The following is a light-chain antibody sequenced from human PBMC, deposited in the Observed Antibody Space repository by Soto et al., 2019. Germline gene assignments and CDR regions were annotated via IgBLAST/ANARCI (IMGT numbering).Light chain of an antibody. CDR2: DAS. CDR1: QFVSSW. CDR3: QQYSSYRT. J-gene: IGKJ1*01. V-gene: IGKV1-5*01. Sequence: DIQMTQSPSTLSASVGDRVTITCRASQFVSSWLAWYQQKPGKAPNLLIYDASNLESGVPSRFSGSGSGTEFTLTISSLQPDDFATYYCQQYSSYRTFGQGTKVDI.